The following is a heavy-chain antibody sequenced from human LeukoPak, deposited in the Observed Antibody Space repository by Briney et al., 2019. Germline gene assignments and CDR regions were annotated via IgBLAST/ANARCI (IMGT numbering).Heavy chain of an antibody. J-gene: IGHJ6*03. CDR2: IKQDGSEK. D-gene: IGHD5/OR15-5a*01. CDR1: GFTFSNAW. V-gene: IGHV3-7*01. CDR3: ARDKAIYLMDV. Sequence: GGSLRLSCAASGFTFSNAWMSWVRQAPGKGLEWVANIKQDGSEKYYVDSVKGRFTISRDNAKNSLYLQMNSLRAEDTAVYYCARDKAIYLMDVWGKGTTVTVSS.